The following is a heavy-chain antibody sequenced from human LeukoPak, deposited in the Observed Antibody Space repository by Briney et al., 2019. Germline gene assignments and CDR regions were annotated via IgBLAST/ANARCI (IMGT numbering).Heavy chain of an antibody. D-gene: IGHD1-14*01. J-gene: IGHJ3*02. CDR3: ARDVSGISSATDTFDM. V-gene: IGHV1-2*06. CDR2: INPNSGDT. CDR1: GYTLTAYY. Sequence: ASVKVSCKASGYTLTAYYMHWVRQAPGQGLEWVGRINPNSGDTNYAQKFQGRVTMTRDTSISTVYMELTGLRSDDTAVYYCARDVSGISSATDTFDMWGQGTVVTVS.